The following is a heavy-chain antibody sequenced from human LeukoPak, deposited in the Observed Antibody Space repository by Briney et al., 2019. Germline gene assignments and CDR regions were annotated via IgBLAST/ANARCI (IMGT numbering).Heavy chain of an antibody. CDR3: AGAYYDFWSGPGVRTLSHRRFDY. Sequence: GGSLRLSCAASGFTFSDYYMSWIRQAPGKGLEWVSYISSSGSTIYYADSVKGRFTISRDNAKNSLYLQMNSLRAEDTAVYYCAGAYYDFWSGPGVRTLSHRRFDYWGQGTLVTVSS. CDR1: GFTFSDYY. D-gene: IGHD3-3*01. CDR2: ISSSGSTI. V-gene: IGHV3-11*01. J-gene: IGHJ4*02.